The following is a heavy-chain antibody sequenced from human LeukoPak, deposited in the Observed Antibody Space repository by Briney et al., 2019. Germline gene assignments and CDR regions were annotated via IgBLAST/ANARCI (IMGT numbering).Heavy chain of an antibody. V-gene: IGHV4-34*01. D-gene: IGHD6-6*01. CDR3: ARGGYPARGHRYFDY. CDR2: INHSGST. CDR1: GGSFSGYY. J-gene: IGHJ4*02. Sequence: PSETLSLTCAVYGGSFSGYYWSWIRQPPGRGLEWIGEINHSGSTNYNPSLKSRVTISVDTSKNQFSLKLSSVTAADTAVYYCARGGYPARGHRYFDYWGQGTLVTVSS.